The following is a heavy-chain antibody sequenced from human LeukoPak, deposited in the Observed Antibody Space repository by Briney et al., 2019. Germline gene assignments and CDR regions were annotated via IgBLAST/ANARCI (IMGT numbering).Heavy chain of an antibody. CDR1: GYTFTSYY. D-gene: IGHD2-15*01. CDR3: ARDLRPISYCSGGSCYSGY. CDR2: INPNSGGT. J-gene: IGHJ4*02. V-gene: IGHV1-2*02. Sequence: ASVKVSCKASGYTFTSYYMHWVRQAPGQGLEWMGWINPNSGGTNYAQKFQGRVTMTRDTSISTAYMELSRLRSDDTAVYYCARDLRPISYCSGGSCYSGYWGQGTLVTVSS.